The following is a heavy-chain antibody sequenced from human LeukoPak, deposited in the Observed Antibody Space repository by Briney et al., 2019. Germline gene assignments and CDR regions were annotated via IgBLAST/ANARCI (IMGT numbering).Heavy chain of an antibody. Sequence: PGGSLRLSCAASGFTLSSYGMHWVRQAPGKGLEWVAVISYDGSNKYYADSVKGRFTISRDNSKNTLYLQMNSLRAEDTAVYYCAKASIAAAGDLNFDYWGQGTLVTVSS. V-gene: IGHV3-30*18. CDR3: AKASIAAAGDLNFDY. CDR1: GFTLSSYG. D-gene: IGHD6-13*01. CDR2: ISYDGSNK. J-gene: IGHJ4*02.